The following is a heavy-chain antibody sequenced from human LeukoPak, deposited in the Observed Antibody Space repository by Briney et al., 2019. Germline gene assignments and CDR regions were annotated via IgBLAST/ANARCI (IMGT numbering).Heavy chain of an antibody. CDR2: IYTSGST. CDR3: ARVGFVGAATTDV. CDR1: GGSISSGSYY. Sequence: SQTLSLTCTVSGGSISSGSYYWSWIRQPAGKGLEWIGRIYTSGSTYYNPSLKSRVTISVDTSKNQFSLKLSSVTAADTAVYYCARVGFVGAATTDVWGKGTTVTVSS. J-gene: IGHJ6*04. D-gene: IGHD5-12*01. V-gene: IGHV4-61*02.